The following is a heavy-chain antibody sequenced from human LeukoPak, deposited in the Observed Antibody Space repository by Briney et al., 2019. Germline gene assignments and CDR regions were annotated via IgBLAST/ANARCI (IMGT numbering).Heavy chain of an antibody. D-gene: IGHD3-22*01. CDR1: GFTFSYYG. CDR2: IWHDGNKK. CDR3: ARDADTSNHFSWLDF. V-gene: IGHV3-33*01. Sequence: GGSLRPSCAASGFTFSYYGMQWVRQAPGKGLEWVALIWHDGNKKYYADSVKGRFTISRDNSKTTLYLQMNSLRADDTAVYYCARDADTSNHFSWLDFWGQGTLVTVSS. J-gene: IGHJ4*02.